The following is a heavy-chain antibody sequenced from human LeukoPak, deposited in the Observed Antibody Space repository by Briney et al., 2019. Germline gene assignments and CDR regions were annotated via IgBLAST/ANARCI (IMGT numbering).Heavy chain of an antibody. D-gene: IGHD3-10*01. CDR3: ARLSPWEFTYYYYYMDV. CDR2: IYYSGST. J-gene: IGHJ6*03. V-gene: IGHV4-39*01. CDR1: GGSISSNNYD. Sequence: SETLSLTCTVSGGSISSNNYDWGWIGQPPGKGLEWIGSIYYSGSTYYNPSLKSRVTISVDTSRNQFSLKLSSVTAADTAVYFCARLSPWEFTYYYYYMDVWGKGTTVTVSS.